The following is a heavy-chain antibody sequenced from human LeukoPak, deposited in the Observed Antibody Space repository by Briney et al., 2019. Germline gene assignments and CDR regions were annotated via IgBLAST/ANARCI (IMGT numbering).Heavy chain of an antibody. J-gene: IGHJ4*02. V-gene: IGHV1-69*05. D-gene: IGHD4-23*01. CDR3: ARTYGDNSFNY. Sequence: GSSVEVSCKASGGIFSNYAISWVRQPPGQGREGMGRIIPIFETANYAQKFQGRVTITTDESTSTAYRELSSLRSEDTAVYYCARTYGDNSFNYWGQGTLVTVSS. CDR1: GGIFSNYA. CDR2: IIPIFETA.